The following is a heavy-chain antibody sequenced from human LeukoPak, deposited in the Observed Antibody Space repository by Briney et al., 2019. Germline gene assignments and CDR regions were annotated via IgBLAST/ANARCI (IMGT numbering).Heavy chain of an antibody. Sequence: GGSLRLSCTVSGFTVSSNSMSWVRQAPGKGLEWVSFIYSDNTHYSDSVKGRFTISRDNSKNTLYLQMNSLRSDDTAVYYCARDASSGWYVTTNPYYYYMDVWGKGTTVTISS. CDR2: IYSDNT. J-gene: IGHJ6*03. V-gene: IGHV3-53*05. D-gene: IGHD6-19*01. CDR1: GFTVSSNS. CDR3: ARDASSGWYVTTNPYYYYMDV.